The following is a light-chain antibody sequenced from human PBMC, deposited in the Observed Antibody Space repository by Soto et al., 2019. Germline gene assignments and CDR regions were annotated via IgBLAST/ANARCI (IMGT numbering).Light chain of an antibody. CDR2: DVF. Sequence: EIVLTQSPATLSLSPGERATLSCRASQSVDSYLAWYQQKPGQAPRLLIFDVFNRATGIPARFSGSGSGTDFTLTISSLEPEDFAVYYCQQRSNGLTFGGGPKVEMK. V-gene: IGKV3-11*01. J-gene: IGKJ4*01. CDR1: QSVDSY. CDR3: QQRSNGLT.